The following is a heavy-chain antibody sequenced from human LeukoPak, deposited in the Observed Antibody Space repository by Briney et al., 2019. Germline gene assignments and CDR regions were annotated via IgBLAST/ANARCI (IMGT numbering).Heavy chain of an antibody. CDR2: ISGSGGST. CDR3: AKDFSNYYDSSGYYPLDY. J-gene: IGHJ4*02. V-gene: IGHV3-23*01. Sequence: GGSLRLSCAASGFTFSSYAMHWVRQAPGKGLEWVSAISGSGGSTYYADSVKGRFTISRDNSKNTLYLQMNSLRAEDTAVYYCAKDFSNYYDSSGYYPLDYWGQGTLVTVSS. CDR1: GFTFSSYA. D-gene: IGHD3-22*01.